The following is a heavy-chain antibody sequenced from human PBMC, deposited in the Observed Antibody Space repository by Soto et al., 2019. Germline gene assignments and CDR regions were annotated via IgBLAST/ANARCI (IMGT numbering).Heavy chain of an antibody. CDR3: ARSIAAAYYYYYYYMDV. CDR2: IYYSGST. D-gene: IGHD6-13*01. J-gene: IGHJ6*03. V-gene: IGHV4-39*01. CDR1: GGSISSSSYY. Sequence: SETLSLTCTVSGGSISSSSYYWGWIRQPPGKGLEWIGSIYYSGSTYYNPSLKSRVTISVDTSKNQFSLKLSSVTAADTAVYYCARSIAAAYYYYYYYMDVCGKGTTVTVSS.